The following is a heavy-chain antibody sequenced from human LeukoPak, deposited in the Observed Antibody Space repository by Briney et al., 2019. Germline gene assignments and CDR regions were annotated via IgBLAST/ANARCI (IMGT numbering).Heavy chain of an antibody. CDR1: GFAFRSYA. V-gene: IGHV3-23*01. Sequence: GGSLRLSCAASGFAFRSYAMSWVRQAPGKGLEWVPAVTGSGGGTYYADSVKGRFTISRDNSKNTLYLQMNSLRAEDTAVYYCAKELPDTAFFTVDYWGQGTLVTVSS. D-gene: IGHD5-18*01. CDR3: AKELPDTAFFTVDY. J-gene: IGHJ4*02. CDR2: VTGSGGGT.